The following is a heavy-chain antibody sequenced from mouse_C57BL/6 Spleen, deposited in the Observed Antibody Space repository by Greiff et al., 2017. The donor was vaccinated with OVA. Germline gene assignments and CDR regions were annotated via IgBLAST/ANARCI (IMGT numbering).Heavy chain of an antibody. CDR3: ARDGRGYFDV. V-gene: IGHV3-1*01. CDR1: GYSITSGYD. Sequence: EVQRVESGPGMVKPSQSLSLTCTVTGYSITSGYDWHWIRHFPGNKLEWMGYISYSGSTNYNPSLKSRISITHDTSKNHFFLKLNSVTTEDTATYYCARDGRGYFDVWGTGTTVTVSS. J-gene: IGHJ1*03. CDR2: ISYSGST. D-gene: IGHD1-1*01.